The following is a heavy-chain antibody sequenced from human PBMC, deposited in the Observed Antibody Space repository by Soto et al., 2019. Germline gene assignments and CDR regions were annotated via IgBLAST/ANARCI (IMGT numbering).Heavy chain of an antibody. V-gene: IGHV3-23*01. Sequence: PGGSLRLSCAASGFTFSSYAMSWVRQAPGKGLEWVSAISGSGGSTYYADSVKGRITISRDNSKNTLYLQMNSLRAEDTAVYYCAKKSPGCSSSWGNWFDPWGQGTLVTVSS. D-gene: IGHD6-13*01. CDR2: ISGSGGST. CDR1: GFTFSSYA. CDR3: AKKSPGCSSSWGNWFDP. J-gene: IGHJ5*02.